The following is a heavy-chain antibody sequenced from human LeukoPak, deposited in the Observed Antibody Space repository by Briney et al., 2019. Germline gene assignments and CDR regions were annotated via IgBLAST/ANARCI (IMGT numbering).Heavy chain of an antibody. CDR2: FNPEDGET. Sequence: RASVKVSCTVSGYTLTELSMHWVRQAPGKGLEWMGGFNPEDGETIYAQKFQGRVTMTEDTSTDTAYMELSSLRSEDTAVYYCATIGGITMVRGVIPDYYYYGMDVWGQGTTVTVSS. CDR1: GYTLTELS. CDR3: ATIGGITMVRGVIPDYYYYGMDV. J-gene: IGHJ6*02. D-gene: IGHD3-10*01. V-gene: IGHV1-24*01.